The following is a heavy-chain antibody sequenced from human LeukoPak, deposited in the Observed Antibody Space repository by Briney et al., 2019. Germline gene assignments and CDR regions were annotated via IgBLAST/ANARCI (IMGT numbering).Heavy chain of an antibody. J-gene: IGHJ4*02. D-gene: IGHD2-15*01. CDR1: GFTFSTYA. CDR2: ISTNGGGT. CDR3: ARYCSGVSCYSGYDY. V-gene: IGHV3-64*01. Sequence: GGPLRLSCAASGFTFSTYAMHWVRQTPGKGLEYVSAISTNGGGTYYANSVKGRFTIFRDNSKNTLYLQMGSLRAEDMAVYYCARYCSGVSCYSGYDYWGQGTLVTVSS.